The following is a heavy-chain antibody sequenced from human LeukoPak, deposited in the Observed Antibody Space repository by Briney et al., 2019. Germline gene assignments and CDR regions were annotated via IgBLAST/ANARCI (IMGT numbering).Heavy chain of an antibody. CDR1: GYTFTSYD. CDR3: ARGIAAAGGPDY. D-gene: IGHD6-13*01. V-gene: IGHV1-8*01. CDR2: MNPNSGNT. J-gene: IGHJ4*02. Sequence: ASVKVSCKASGYTFTSYDINWVRQATGQGLEWMGWMNPNSGNTGYAQKFQGRVTMTRNTSISTAYMELSSLRSEGTAVYYCARGIAAAGGPDYWGQGTLVTVSS.